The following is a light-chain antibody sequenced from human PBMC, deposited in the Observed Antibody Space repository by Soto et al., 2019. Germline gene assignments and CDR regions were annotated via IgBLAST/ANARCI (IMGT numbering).Light chain of an antibody. CDR2: EGS. V-gene: IGLV2-23*01. Sequence: QSVLTQPASVSGSPGQSITISCTGTSSNVGGYNFVSWYQQLPGKAPKLIIYEGSKRPSGVSNRFSGSKSGNSASLTITGLQAEDEADYYCYSYEGSRTGVFGSGTKVTVL. J-gene: IGLJ1*01. CDR3: YSYEGSRTGV. CDR1: SSNVGGYNF.